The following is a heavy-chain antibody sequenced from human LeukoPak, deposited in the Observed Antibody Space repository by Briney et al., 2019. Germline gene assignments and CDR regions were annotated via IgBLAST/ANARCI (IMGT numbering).Heavy chain of an antibody. J-gene: IGHJ6*03. Sequence: PGGSLRLSCAASGFTFSTYAMSWARQAPGKGLEWVSSISGSGGSTYYADSVKGRFTISRDNSKNTLYLQMNSLRAEDTAVYYCAKPIKYYSSSPGYYYYMDVWGKGTTVTVSS. CDR2: ISGSGGST. D-gene: IGHD6-6*01. CDR3: AKPIKYYSSSPGYYYYMDV. V-gene: IGHV3-23*01. CDR1: GFTFSTYA.